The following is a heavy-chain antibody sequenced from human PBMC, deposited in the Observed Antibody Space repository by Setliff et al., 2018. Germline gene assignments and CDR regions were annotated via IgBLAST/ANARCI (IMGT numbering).Heavy chain of an antibody. Sequence: PGASLRLSCTASGLSYSNYWVSWVRQAPGKGLEWLASINPHGSEKYYADSVKGRFTISRDNAKNSLSLQMNNLRIEDTAVYYCFGAGTCSYWGQGTLVTVSS. CDR1: GLSYSNYW. CDR3: FGAGTCSY. CDR2: INPHGSEK. V-gene: IGHV3-7*01. J-gene: IGHJ4*02. D-gene: IGHD3-10*01.